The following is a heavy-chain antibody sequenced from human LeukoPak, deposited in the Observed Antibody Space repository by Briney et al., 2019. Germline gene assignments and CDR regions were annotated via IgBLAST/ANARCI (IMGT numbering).Heavy chain of an antibody. CDR1: GGSFSGYY. Sequence: PSETLSLTCAVYGGSFSGYYWSWIRQPPGKGLEWIGEINHSGSTNYNPSLKSRVTISVDTSKNQFSLKLSSVTAADTALYYCAREMATGFGYWGQGTLVTVSS. CDR2: INHSGST. CDR3: AREMATGFGY. J-gene: IGHJ4*02. V-gene: IGHV4-34*01. D-gene: IGHD5-24*01.